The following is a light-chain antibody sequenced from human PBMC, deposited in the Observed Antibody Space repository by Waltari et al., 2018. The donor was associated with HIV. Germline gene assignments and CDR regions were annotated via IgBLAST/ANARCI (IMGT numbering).Light chain of an antibody. CDR2: GNN. V-gene: IGLV1-40*01. J-gene: IGLJ2*01. CDR1: SSNIGADYD. CDR3: QSYDSGLSGVV. Sequence: QSVLTQPPSVFGAPGQRVTISCTGSSSNIGADYDVQWYQQVPGTAPKLLIYGNNNRPSGVPDRFPGSRSGTSASLAITGLQAEDEADYYCQSYDSGLSGVVFGGGTRLTVL.